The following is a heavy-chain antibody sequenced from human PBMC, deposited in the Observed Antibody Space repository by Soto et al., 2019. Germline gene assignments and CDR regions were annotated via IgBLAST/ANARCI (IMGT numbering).Heavy chain of an antibody. CDR3: AKGSSASSASVDH. CDR1: GFSCNSYA. Sequence: EVQLLESGGGLVQPGGSVRLACAASGFSCNSYAMVWVRQALGKGLEWVSVISARGGSSCVAESVKGRCTISRDYSQNVLPRKMNSLRAEAAATYFCAKGSSASSASVDHWGQRTLVLVSS. J-gene: IGHJ4*02. V-gene: IGHV3-23*01. CDR2: ISARGGSS. D-gene: IGHD1-26*01.